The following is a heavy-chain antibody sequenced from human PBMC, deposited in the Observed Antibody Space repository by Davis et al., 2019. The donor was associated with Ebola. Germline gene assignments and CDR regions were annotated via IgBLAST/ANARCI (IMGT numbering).Heavy chain of an antibody. D-gene: IGHD3-22*01. CDR3: IRGGRSSGYLYD. CDR1: GFTFGNYW. Sequence: HTGGSLRLSCAASGFTFGNYWMQWVRQAPGEGLVWVSRIDADGSVTNYADSVKGRFTISRDNAKNILYLQFNSVRAEDTAVYFCIRGGRSSGYLYDWGPGTLVTVSS. V-gene: IGHV3-74*01. J-gene: IGHJ4*02. CDR2: IDADGSVT.